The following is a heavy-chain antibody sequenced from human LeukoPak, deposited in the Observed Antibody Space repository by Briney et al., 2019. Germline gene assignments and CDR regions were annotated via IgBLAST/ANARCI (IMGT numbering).Heavy chain of an antibody. CDR1: IYTLTELS. J-gene: IGHJ4*02. CDR3: AVLPHSGAYHLVY. D-gene: IGHD2-15*01. CDR2: FDPEDGEI. Sequence: GASVKVSCKVSIYTLTELSMHWVRQAPGKGLEWMGGFDPEDGEIIYAQKFQGRLTMTEDTSTDTAYMELSSLTSEDTAVYYCAVLPHSGAYHLVYWGQGTLVTVSS. V-gene: IGHV1-24*01.